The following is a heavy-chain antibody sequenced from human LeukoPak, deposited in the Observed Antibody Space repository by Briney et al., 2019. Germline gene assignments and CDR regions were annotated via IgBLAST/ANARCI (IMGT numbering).Heavy chain of an antibody. J-gene: IGHJ4*02. CDR1: GFTFSSYS. CDR3: AKGRSSSSRSPFDY. D-gene: IGHD6-6*01. V-gene: IGHV3-21*04. CDR2: ISSSSSYI. Sequence: PGGSLRLSCAASGFTFSSYSMNWVRQAPGKGLEWVSSISSSSSYIYYADSVKGRFTISRDNAKNTLYLQMNSLRAEDTAVYYCAKGRSSSSRSPFDYWGQGTLVTVSS.